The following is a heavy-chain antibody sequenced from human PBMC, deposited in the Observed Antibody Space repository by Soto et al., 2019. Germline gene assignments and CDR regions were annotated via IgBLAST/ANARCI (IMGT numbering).Heavy chain of an antibody. CDR2: MNPNSGNT. Sequence: GASVKVFCKASGYTFTSYDINWVRQATGQGLAWMGWMNPNSGNTGYAQKFQGRVTMTRNTSISTAYMELSSLRSEDTAVYYCARVGPDTPFPVVVPAATPVYYYGMDVWGQGTTVTVSS. V-gene: IGHV1-8*01. J-gene: IGHJ6*02. D-gene: IGHD2-2*01. CDR3: ARVGPDTPFPVVVPAATPVYYYGMDV. CDR1: GYTFTSYD.